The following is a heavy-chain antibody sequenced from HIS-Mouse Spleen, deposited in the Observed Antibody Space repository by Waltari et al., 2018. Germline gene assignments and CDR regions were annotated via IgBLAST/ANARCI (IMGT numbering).Heavy chain of an antibody. J-gene: IGHJ4*02. D-gene: IGHD6-19*01. CDR1: ASSLSTSGMC. V-gene: IGHV2-70*15. CDR3: ERIAEGYSSGWYAFDY. Sequence: QVTLRESGPALVKPTQTLTLTRPFSASSLSTSGMCVSWIRQPPGKALEWLARIDWVDDNYYRPLGGLARIEGNNIKSYSTALKTRLPICKDSSKTQVGLTMTNMDPVDTATYYCERIAEGYSSGWYAFDYWGQGTLVTVAS. CDR2: IDWVDDNYYRPLGGLARIEGNNIK.